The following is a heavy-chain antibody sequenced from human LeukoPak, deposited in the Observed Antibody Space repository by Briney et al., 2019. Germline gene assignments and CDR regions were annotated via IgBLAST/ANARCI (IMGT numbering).Heavy chain of an antibody. CDR3: AKDRTSMVTTGLDY. J-gene: IGHJ4*02. CDR2: ISGGGRNT. Sequence: GGSLRLSCAASGITFSNYVMSWVRQAPGKGLEWVSAISGGGRNTYYAASAKGRFTISRDNSKNMLHLQMNSLRAEDTAVYYCAKDRTSMVTTGLDYWGQGTLVTVSS. CDR1: GITFSNYV. V-gene: IGHV3-23*01. D-gene: IGHD4-17*01.